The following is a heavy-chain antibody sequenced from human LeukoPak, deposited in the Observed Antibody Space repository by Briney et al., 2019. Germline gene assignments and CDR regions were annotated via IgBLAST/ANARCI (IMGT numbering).Heavy chain of an antibody. J-gene: IGHJ4*02. Sequence: SETLSLTCAVYGGSFSGYYWSWIRQPPGKGLEWIGEINHSGSTNYNPSLKSRVTISVDTSKNQFSLKLSSVTAADTAVYYCARGNAEPPVDYWGQGTLVTVSS. CDR1: GGSFSGYY. CDR3: ARGNAEPPVDY. D-gene: IGHD2-2*01. CDR2: INHSGST. V-gene: IGHV4-34*01.